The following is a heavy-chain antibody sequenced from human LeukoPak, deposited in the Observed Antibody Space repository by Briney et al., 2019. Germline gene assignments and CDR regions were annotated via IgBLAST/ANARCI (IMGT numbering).Heavy chain of an antibody. V-gene: IGHV1-69*13. D-gene: IGHD5-24*01. Sequence: SVKVSCKASGGTFSTYAISWVRQAPGQGLEWMGGIIPIFGTANYEQKFQGRVTITADESTSTAYMELSSLRSEDTAVYYCARGRDGYILGDYFDYWGQGTLVTVSS. CDR2: IIPIFGTA. CDR3: ARGRDGYILGDYFDY. J-gene: IGHJ4*02. CDR1: GGTFSTYA.